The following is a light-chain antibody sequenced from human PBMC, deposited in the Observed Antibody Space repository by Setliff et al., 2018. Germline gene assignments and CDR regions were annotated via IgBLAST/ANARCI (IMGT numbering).Light chain of an antibody. V-gene: IGKV1-27*01. CDR3: QKYNNAPLT. Sequence: DIQMTQSPSSLSASIGDRVTITCRASQGISKYLAWYQQKPGKVPKVLIYGASTLQSGVPSRFSGSGSGTDFTLTITGLQPEDVATYYCQKYNNAPLTFGGGTKVDIK. CDR1: QGISKY. CDR2: GAS. J-gene: IGKJ4*01.